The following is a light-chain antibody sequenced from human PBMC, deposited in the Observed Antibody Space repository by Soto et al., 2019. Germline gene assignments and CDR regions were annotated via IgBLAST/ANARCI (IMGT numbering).Light chain of an antibody. CDR2: GVS. J-gene: IGKJ4*01. CDR1: RSVSSSY. CDR3: QQYGSSPLT. Sequence: EIVLTQSPGTLSLSPGERATLSCRVSRSVSSSYLAWYQQKPGQAPRLLIYGVSSRAAGIPDRFSGSGSGTDFTLTISRLESEDFAVYYCQQYGSSPLTFGGGTKVDIK. V-gene: IGKV3-20*01.